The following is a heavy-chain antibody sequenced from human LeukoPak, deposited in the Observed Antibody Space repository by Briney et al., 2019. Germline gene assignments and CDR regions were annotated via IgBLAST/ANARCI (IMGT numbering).Heavy chain of an antibody. CDR1: GGSISSYY. CDR3: ATTTSGGDAFDI. V-gene: IGHV4-59*01. D-gene: IGHD1-26*01. CDR2: SYYSGST. J-gene: IGHJ3*02. Sequence: SETLSLTCTVSGGSISSYYWTWIRQPPGKTLEWIGYSYYSGSTKYNPSLKSRVTISVDTPNNQFSLNLRSVTAADTAVYYCATTTSGGDAFDIWGQGTMVTVSS.